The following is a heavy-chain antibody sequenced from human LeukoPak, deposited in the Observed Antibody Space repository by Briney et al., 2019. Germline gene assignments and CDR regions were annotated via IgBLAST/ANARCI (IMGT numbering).Heavy chain of an antibody. V-gene: IGHV3-48*03. J-gene: IGHJ4*02. Sequence: GGSLRLSCAASGFTFSSYEMNWVRQAPGKGLEWVSYISSSGSTIYYADSVKGRFTISRDNAKNSLYLQMNSLRAEDTAVYYCARATVRGDYWGQGTLVTVSS. D-gene: IGHD4-17*01. CDR1: GFTFSSYE. CDR3: ARATVRGDY. CDR2: ISSSGSTI.